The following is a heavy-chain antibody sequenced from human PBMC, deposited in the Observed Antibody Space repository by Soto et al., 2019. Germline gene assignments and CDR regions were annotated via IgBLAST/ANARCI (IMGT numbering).Heavy chain of an antibody. CDR2: IKSDGSST. CDR3: VRDRSTCKDY. CDR1: GFSFGSYW. D-gene: IGHD2-2*01. J-gene: IGHJ4*02. V-gene: IGHV3-74*01. Sequence: EVQLVESGGGLVQPGGSLRLSCAASGFSFGSYWTHWVRQVPGKNLVWVARIKSDGSSTDYADFVKGRFSISRDNTKNRLYLQMDSLRTDDTAVYYCVRDRSTCKDYWGQGTLVTVSS.